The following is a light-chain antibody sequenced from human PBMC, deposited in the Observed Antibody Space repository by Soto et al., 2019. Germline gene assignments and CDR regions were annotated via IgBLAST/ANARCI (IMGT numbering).Light chain of an antibody. CDR3: GTWDTSLRVFYV. V-gene: IGLV1-40*01. Sequence: QSVLTQPPSVSGAPGQRVTISCTGSSSNIGAGYDVHWYQQLPGTAPKLLIYGNSNRPSGVPDRFSGSKSGTSASLAITGLQAEDEADYYCGTWDTSLRVFYVFGSGTKLTVL. CDR1: SSNIGAGYD. CDR2: GNS. J-gene: IGLJ1*01.